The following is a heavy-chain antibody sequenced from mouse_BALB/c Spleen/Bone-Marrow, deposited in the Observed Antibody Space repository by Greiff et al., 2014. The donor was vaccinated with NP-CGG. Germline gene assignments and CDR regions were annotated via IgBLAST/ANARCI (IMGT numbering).Heavy chain of an antibody. CDR3: ASSPYGYFDY. CDR1: GFTFSSFG. CDR2: ISSGSSTI. V-gene: IGHV5-17*02. Sequence: VQLKESGGGLVQPGGSRKLSCAASGFTFSSFGMHWVRQAPEKGLEWVAYISSGSSTIYYSDTVKGRFTISRDNPKNTRFLQKTSLRSEDTAMYYCASSPYGYFDYWGQGTTLAVSS. D-gene: IGHD1-1*01. J-gene: IGHJ2*01.